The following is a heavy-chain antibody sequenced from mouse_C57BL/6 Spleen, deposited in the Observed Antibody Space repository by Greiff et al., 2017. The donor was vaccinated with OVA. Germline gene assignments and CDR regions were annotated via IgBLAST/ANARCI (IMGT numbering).Heavy chain of an antibody. Sequence: VQLQQPGAELVRPGSSVKLSCKASGYTFTSYWMHWVKQRPIQGLEWIGNIDPSDSETHYNQKFKDKATLTVDKSSSTAYMQLSSLTSEDSAVYYCARCYGYDWYFDVWGTGTTVTVSS. CDR3: ARCYGYDWYFDV. V-gene: IGHV1-52*01. CDR2: IDPSDSET. D-gene: IGHD2-2*01. CDR1: GYTFTSYW. J-gene: IGHJ1*03.